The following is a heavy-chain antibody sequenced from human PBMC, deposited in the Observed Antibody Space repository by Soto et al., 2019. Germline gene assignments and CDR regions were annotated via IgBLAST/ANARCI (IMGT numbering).Heavy chain of an antibody. J-gene: IGHJ6*02. CDR2: IYYSGSS. CDR1: GGSISSGDYY. Sequence: PSETLSLTCTVSGGSISSGDYYWSWIRQPPGKGLEYIGYIYYSGSSHYNPSLKSRVTISLDTSRNQFSLKLSSVTAADTAVYYCARAIGATIGGMDVWGQGTTVTVSS. CDR3: ARAIGATIGGMDV. V-gene: IGHV4-30-4*01. D-gene: IGHD5-12*01.